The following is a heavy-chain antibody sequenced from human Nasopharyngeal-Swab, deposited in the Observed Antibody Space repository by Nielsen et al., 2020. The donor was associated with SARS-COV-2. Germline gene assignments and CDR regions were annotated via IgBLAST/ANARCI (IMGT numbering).Heavy chain of an antibody. CDR1: GFTFSSYW. V-gene: IGHV3-7*01. J-gene: IGHJ4*02. D-gene: IGHD5-18*01. CDR2: IKQDGSEK. Sequence: GGSLRLSCAASGFTFSSYWMNWVRQAPGKGLEWVANIKQDGSEKYYGDSVKGRFTISRDNAKNSLYLQMNSLRAEDTAVYYCARDDRYSYGSGALEGWGQGTLVTVSS. CDR3: ARDDRYSYGSGALEG.